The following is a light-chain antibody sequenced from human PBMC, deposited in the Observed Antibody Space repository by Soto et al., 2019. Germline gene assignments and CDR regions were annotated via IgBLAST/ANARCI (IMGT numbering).Light chain of an antibody. Sequence: DIQMTQSPSTLSASVGDRVTITCRASQSISSWLAWYQQKPGKAPKLLIYDASSLESGVTSRFSGCRSGTDFTLTISGLQPDDFATYYCQQYNSYSITFGGGTKVEIK. V-gene: IGKV1-5*01. CDR2: DAS. CDR1: QSISSW. J-gene: IGKJ4*01. CDR3: QQYNSYSIT.